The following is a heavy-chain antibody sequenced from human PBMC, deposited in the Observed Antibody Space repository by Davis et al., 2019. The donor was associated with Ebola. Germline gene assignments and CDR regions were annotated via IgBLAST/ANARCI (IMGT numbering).Heavy chain of an antibody. CDR1: GGSFIGHY. CDR3: ARKKGVAQGALWYYYYGMDV. Sequence: SETLSLTCAVSGGSFIGHYRTWVRQLPGKGLEWIGEINHSGITNYNPSLRSPVTISVDTAKNHFSLNLSSVTAADTAVYYCARKKGVAQGALWYYYYGMDVWGQGTTVTVSS. V-gene: IGHV4-34*01. CDR2: INHSGIT. D-gene: IGHD3-10*01. J-gene: IGHJ6*02.